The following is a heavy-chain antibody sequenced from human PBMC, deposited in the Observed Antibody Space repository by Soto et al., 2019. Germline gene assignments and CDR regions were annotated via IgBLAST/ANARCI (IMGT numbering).Heavy chain of an antibody. D-gene: IGHD3-10*01. V-gene: IGHV4-30-4*02. CDR3: ARDPGSGSYYGWFDP. J-gene: IGHJ5*02. CDR2: IYYTGST. Sequence: SETLSLTCTVSGGSISSGDYYWSWIRQPPGKGLEWIGYIYYTGSTYYNPSLKSRVTISVDTSKNQFSLKLSSVTAADTAVYYCARDPGSGSYYGWFDPWGQGTLVTVSS. CDR1: GGSISSGDYY.